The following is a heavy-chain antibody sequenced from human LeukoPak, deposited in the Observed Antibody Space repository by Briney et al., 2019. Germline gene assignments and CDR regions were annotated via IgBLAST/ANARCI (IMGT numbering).Heavy chain of an antibody. CDR1: GYTFTGYY. CDR3: STRRGYNFGSDS. D-gene: IGHD5-18*01. J-gene: IGHJ4*02. V-gene: IGHV1-2*02. CDR2: INPNSGDT. Sequence: ASVKVSCKASGYTFTGYYMHWVRQAPGQGLEWMGWINPNSGDTSYAQKFQGRVTMIRDTSITTAFMELSTLKSDDTAVYYCSTRRGYNFGSDSWGQGTLVTVSS.